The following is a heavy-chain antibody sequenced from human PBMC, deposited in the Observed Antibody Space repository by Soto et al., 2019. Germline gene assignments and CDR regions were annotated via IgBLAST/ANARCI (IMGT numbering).Heavy chain of an antibody. CDR1: GFTFSDYY. CDR3: ARVTTGYCSGGSCYRYYYYYYMDV. CDR2: ISSSGSTI. J-gene: IGHJ6*03. D-gene: IGHD2-15*01. V-gene: IGHV3-11*01. Sequence: QVQLVESGGGLVKPGGSLRLSCAASGFTFSDYYMSWIRQAPGKGLEWVSYISSSGSTIYYADSVKGRFTISGDNAKNSLYQQMNSLRAEDTAVYYCARVTTGYCSGGSCYRYYYYYYMDVWGKGTPVTVSS.